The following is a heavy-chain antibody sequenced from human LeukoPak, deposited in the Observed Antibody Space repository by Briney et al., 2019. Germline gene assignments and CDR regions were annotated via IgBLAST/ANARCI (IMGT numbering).Heavy chain of an antibody. J-gene: IGHJ4*02. Sequence: WASVNVSCKASGYTFTGYYMHWVRQAPGQGLEWMGRINPNSGGTNYAQKFQGRVTMTRDTSISTAYMELSRLRSDDTAVYYCARDVGDGYLRYFDYWGQGTLVTVSS. CDR1: GYTFTGYY. CDR3: ARDVGDGYLRYFDY. CDR2: INPNSGGT. V-gene: IGHV1-2*06. D-gene: IGHD5-24*01.